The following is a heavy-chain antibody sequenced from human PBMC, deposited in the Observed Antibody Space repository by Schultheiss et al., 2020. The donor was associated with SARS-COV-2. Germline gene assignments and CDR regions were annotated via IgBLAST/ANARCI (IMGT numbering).Heavy chain of an antibody. CDR2: IWYDGSNK. D-gene: IGHD6-19*01. Sequence: GGSLRLSCAASGFTFSSYSMNWVRQAPGKGLEWVAVIWYDGSNKYYADSVKGRFTISRDNAKNSLYLQMNSLRAEDTAVYYCARDVGAVAGSNFDYWGQGTLVTVSS. V-gene: IGHV3-33*08. J-gene: IGHJ4*02. CDR3: ARDVGAVAGSNFDY. CDR1: GFTFSSYS.